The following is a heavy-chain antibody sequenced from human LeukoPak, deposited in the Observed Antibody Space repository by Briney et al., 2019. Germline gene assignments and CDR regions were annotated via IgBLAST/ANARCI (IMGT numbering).Heavy chain of an antibody. V-gene: IGHV3-23*01. D-gene: IGHD2-21*01. J-gene: IGHJ4*02. CDR1: GFTFSSYA. Sequence: GGSLRLSCAASGFTFSSYAMSWVRQAPGKGLEWVSGISGSGGNTFYADSVKGRFTISRGNSKNTLYLQMNSRRAEDTAVYYCAKENGAAVISHFDYWGQGTLVTVSS. CDR2: ISGSGGNT. CDR3: AKENGAAVISHFDY.